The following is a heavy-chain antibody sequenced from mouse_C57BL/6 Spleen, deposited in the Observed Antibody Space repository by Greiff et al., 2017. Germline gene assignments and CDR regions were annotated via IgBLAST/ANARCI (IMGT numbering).Heavy chain of an antibody. D-gene: IGHD3-2*02. Sequence: QVQLQQPGAELVMPGASVKLSCKASGYTFTSYWMHWVKQRPGQGLEWIGEIDPSDSYTNYNQKFKGKSTLTVDKSSSTAYMQLSSLTSEDSAVYYCARGDSSGYVGFAYWGKGTLVTVAA. CDR2: IDPSDSYT. CDR3: ARGDSSGYVGFAY. CDR1: GYTFTSYW. V-gene: IGHV1-69*01. J-gene: IGHJ3*01.